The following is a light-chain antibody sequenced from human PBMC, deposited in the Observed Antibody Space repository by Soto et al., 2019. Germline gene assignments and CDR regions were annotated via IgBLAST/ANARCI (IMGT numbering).Light chain of an antibody. V-gene: IGKV3-15*01. CDR2: GAA. J-gene: IGKJ2*01. CDR3: QQCNDWPHT. CDR1: QSVSSN. Sequence: EIVMTQSPATLSVSPGERATLSCRASQSVSSNLAWYQQKPGQAPRLLIYGAATRATGIPARFSGRGSGTEFTLTISSLQSEDCAVYYCQQCNDWPHTFGQGTQLEIK.